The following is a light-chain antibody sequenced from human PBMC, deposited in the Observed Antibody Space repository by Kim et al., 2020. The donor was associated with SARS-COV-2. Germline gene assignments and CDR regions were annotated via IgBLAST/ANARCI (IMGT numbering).Light chain of an antibody. Sequence: EIVLTQSPGTLSLSPGERATLSCRASQSVSSSYFAWYQQKPGQAPRLLIYGASSRATGIPDRFSGSGSGTDFTLTISRLEPEDFAVYYCQHYDSSLTFGGGTKVDIK. CDR1: QSVSSSY. CDR2: GAS. V-gene: IGKV3-20*01. J-gene: IGKJ4*01. CDR3: QHYDSSLT.